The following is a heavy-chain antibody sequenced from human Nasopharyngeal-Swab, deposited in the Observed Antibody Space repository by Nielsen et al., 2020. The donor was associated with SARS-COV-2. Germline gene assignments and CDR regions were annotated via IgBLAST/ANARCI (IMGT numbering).Heavy chain of an antibody. D-gene: IGHD3-9*01. CDR1: GFTFSSYS. Sequence: GGSLRLSCAASGFTFSSYSMNWVRQAPGKGLEWVSSISSSSSYMYYADSVKGRFTISRDNAKNSVYLQMNSLRAEDTAVYYCVRDRLNGGRMDVWGQGTTVTDSS. CDR2: ISSSSSYM. V-gene: IGHV3-21*01. J-gene: IGHJ6*02. CDR3: VRDRLNGGRMDV.